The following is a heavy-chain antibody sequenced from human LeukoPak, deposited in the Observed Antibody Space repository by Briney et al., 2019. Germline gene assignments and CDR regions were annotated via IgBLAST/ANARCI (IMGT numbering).Heavy chain of an antibody. CDR1: GFTFSNYA. Sequence: PGRFLRLSCAASGFTFSNYAMHWVRQAPGKGLEWVAFIRYDGRNKYYADSVKGRFTISRDNAKNSLYLQMNSLRAEDTAVYYCARGRDIVATVDYFDYWGQGTLVTVSS. V-gene: IGHV3-30*04. J-gene: IGHJ4*02. CDR3: ARGRDIVATVDYFDY. CDR2: IRYDGRNK. D-gene: IGHD5-12*01.